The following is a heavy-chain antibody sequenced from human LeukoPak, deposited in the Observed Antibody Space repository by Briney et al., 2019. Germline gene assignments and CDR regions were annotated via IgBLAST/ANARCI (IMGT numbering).Heavy chain of an antibody. V-gene: IGHV3-23*01. Sequence: GGSLRLSCAASGLAFSSYAMSWVRQAPGKGLEWVSTISVASNTFYAHSVKGRFTISRDNSGNTVYLQMTSLRADDTAVYYCSDYGVSGVRNNFYWGQGTLVTVSS. J-gene: IGHJ4*02. CDR3: SDYGVSGVRNNFY. CDR2: ISVASNT. D-gene: IGHD3-3*01. CDR1: GLAFSSYA.